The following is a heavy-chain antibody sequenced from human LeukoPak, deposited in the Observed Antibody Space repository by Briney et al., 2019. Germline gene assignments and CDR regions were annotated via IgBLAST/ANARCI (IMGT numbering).Heavy chain of an antibody. D-gene: IGHD7-27*01. J-gene: IGHJ2*01. V-gene: IGHV1-2*02. Sequence: GASVKVSCKASGYTFTAYDIHWVRQAPGQGLEWMGWINPKSGGPKYAQKFQGRVTMTRDTSISTAYMELSSLRSDDTAVYYCAIQPWGSGNNWYFDLWGRGTLVTVSS. CDR1: GYTFTAYD. CDR3: AIQPWGSGNNWYFDL. CDR2: INPKSGGP.